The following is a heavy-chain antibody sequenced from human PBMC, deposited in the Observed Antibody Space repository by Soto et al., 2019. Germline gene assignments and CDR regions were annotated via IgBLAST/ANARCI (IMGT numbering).Heavy chain of an antibody. CDR3: AKDRSGSGWYWYFQH. V-gene: IGHV3-21*04. CDR2: ISSTSAYI. CDR1: GFTFSSSS. J-gene: IGHJ1*01. D-gene: IGHD6-19*01. Sequence: EVQLVESGGGLVEPGGSLRLSCAASGFTFSSSSMNWVRQAPGKGLEWVSSISSTSAYIYYADSMRGRFTVSRDNSKNTLYLQMNSLRAEDTAVYYCAKDRSGSGWYWYFQHWGQGTLVTVSS.